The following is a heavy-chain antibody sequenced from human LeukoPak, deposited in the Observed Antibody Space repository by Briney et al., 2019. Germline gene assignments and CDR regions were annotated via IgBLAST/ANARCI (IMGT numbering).Heavy chain of an antibody. V-gene: IGHV5-51*01. CDR3: ARERSWFSDY. CDR1: GYSFTSYW. D-gene: IGHD6-13*01. Sequence: GESLKISCKGSGYSFTSYWIGRVRQMPGKGLEGMVIVYPGDSGTRYSPSFQGQVTISADKAISTAYLRWSSLKASDTAMYYCARERSWFSDYWGQGTLVTASS. J-gene: IGHJ4*02. CDR2: VYPGDSGT.